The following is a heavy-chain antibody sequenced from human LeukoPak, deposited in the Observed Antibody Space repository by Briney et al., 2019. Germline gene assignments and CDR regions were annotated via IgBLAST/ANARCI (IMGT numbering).Heavy chain of an antibody. CDR1: GFTFSNSW. CDR3: ARDRDFPATSLEGMDV. Sequence: PGGPLRLSCAGSGFTFSNSWMGWVRQAPGKGLEWVANVQHIGGETYYVDSVKGRFTISRDNSKNTLYLQMNSLRAEDTAVYYCARDRDFPATSLEGMDVWGQGTTVTVSS. J-gene: IGHJ6*02. CDR2: VQHIGGET. D-gene: IGHD2-2*01. V-gene: IGHV3-7*01.